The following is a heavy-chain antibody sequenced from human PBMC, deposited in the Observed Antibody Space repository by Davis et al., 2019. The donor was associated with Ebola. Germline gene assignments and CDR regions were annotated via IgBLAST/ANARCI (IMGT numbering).Heavy chain of an antibody. CDR2: ISYDGSNK. CDR3: TTDPSLSGSYYS. CDR1: GFTFSSYG. Sequence: GESLKISCAASGFTFSSYGMHWVRQAPGKGLEWVAVISYDGSNKYYADSVKGRFTISRDNSKNTLYLQMNSLKTEDTAVYYCTTDPSLSGSYYSWGQGTLVTVSS. V-gene: IGHV3-30*03. J-gene: IGHJ4*02. D-gene: IGHD1-26*01.